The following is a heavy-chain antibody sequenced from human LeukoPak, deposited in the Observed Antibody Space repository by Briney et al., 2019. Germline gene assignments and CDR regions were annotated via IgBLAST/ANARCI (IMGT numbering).Heavy chain of an antibody. Sequence: PSETLSLTCTVSGGSISSYYWSWIRQPPGKGLEWIGYIYYSGSTNYNPSLKSRVTISVDTSKNQFSLQMSSVTAADTAVYYCAIEVRGVSVHVWAKGTTVTVSS. CDR3: AIEVRGVSVHV. V-gene: IGHV4-59*01. CDR1: GGSISSYY. CDR2: IYYSGST. D-gene: IGHD3-10*01. J-gene: IGHJ6*04.